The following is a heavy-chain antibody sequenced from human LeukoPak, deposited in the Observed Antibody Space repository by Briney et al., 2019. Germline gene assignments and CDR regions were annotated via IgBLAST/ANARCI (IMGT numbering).Heavy chain of an antibody. CDR1: GFTFSSYW. CDR3: ARDNWNYVLDY. Sequence: GGSLRLSCAASGFTFSSYWMSWVRQAPGKGREWVANIKQDGSEKYYVDSVKGRFTISRDNAKNSLYLQMNSLRAEDTAVYYCARDNWNYVLDYWGQGTLVTVSS. V-gene: IGHV3-7*01. J-gene: IGHJ4*02. CDR2: IKQDGSEK. D-gene: IGHD1-7*01.